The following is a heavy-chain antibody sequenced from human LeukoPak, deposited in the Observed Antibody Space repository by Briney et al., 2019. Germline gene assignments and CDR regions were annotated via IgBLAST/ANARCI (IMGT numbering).Heavy chain of an antibody. Sequence: SETLSRSCTVSGGSISSYYWSWIRQPPGKGLEWIGYIYYSGSTNYNPSLKSRVTISVDTSKNQFSLKLSSVTAADTAVYYCARVGDYGDYAFDYWGQGTLVTVSS. J-gene: IGHJ4*02. CDR3: ARVGDYGDYAFDY. CDR2: IYYSGST. D-gene: IGHD4-17*01. CDR1: GGSISSYY. V-gene: IGHV4-59*01.